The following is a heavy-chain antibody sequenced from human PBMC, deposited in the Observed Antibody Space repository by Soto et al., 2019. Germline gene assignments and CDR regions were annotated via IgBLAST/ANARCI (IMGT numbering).Heavy chain of an antibody. D-gene: IGHD3-3*02. J-gene: IGHJ6*02. Sequence: QVQLQQWGAGLLKPSETLSLTCAVYGGSFTGYYWTWIRQTPGKGLEWIGEINYRGSSYYNPSLARRISIAVDTSKNQLYLKLSAVSAADAAVYFCVRGQPHRITIFEVVIRSYDYGMDVWGQGTTVTVSS. V-gene: IGHV4-34*01. CDR3: VRGQPHRITIFEVVIRSYDYGMDV. CDR1: GGSFTGYY. CDR2: INYRGSS.